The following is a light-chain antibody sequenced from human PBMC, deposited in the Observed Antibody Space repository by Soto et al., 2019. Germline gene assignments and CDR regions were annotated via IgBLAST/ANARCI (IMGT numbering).Light chain of an antibody. CDR1: SSDVGGYNY. CDR2: EVS. Sequence: QSVLTQPPSASGSPGQSVTISCTGTSSDVGGYNYVSWYQQHPGKAPKLMIYEVSKRPSGVPDRFSGSKSGNTASLTVSGLQAEDEADYYCSSYAGSNKVVFGGGTKLTGL. V-gene: IGLV2-8*01. J-gene: IGLJ2*01. CDR3: SSYAGSNKVV.